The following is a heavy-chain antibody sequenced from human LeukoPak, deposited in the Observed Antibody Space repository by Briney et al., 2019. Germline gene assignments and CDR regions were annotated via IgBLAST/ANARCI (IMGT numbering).Heavy chain of an antibody. CDR2: ISAYNGNT. CDR1: GYTFTSYG. J-gene: IGHJ5*02. D-gene: IGHD3-3*01. CDR3: ARESSLRFLDGVGSWFDP. V-gene: IGHV1-18*01. Sequence: GASVKVSCKASGYTFTSYGISWVRQAPGQGLEWMGWISAYNGNTNYAQKLQGRVTMTTDTSTSTAYMELRSLRSDDTAVYYCARESSLRFLDGVGSWFDPWGQGTLVTVSS.